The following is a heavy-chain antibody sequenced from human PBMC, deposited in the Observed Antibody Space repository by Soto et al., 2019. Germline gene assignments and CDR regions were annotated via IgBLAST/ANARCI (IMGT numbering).Heavy chain of an antibody. CDR3: ARESGYYTYGMDV. Sequence: EVQLVESGGGLVKLGGSLRLSCAASGFTFSSYSMNWVRQAPGKGLEWVSSISSSSSYIYYADSVKGRFTISRDNAKNSLYLQMNSLRAEDTAVYYCARESGYYTYGMDVWGQGTTVTVSS. V-gene: IGHV3-21*01. J-gene: IGHJ6*02. CDR1: GFTFSSYS. CDR2: ISSSSSYI. D-gene: IGHD3-3*01.